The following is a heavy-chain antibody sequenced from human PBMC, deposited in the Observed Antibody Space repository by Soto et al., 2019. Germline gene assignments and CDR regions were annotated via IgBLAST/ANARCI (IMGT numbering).Heavy chain of an antibody. CDR2: ISSSGTTI. V-gene: IGHV3-11*01. J-gene: IGHJ4*02. CDR1: GFTFSDHY. Sequence: QVQLVESGGGLVKPGGSLRLSCAASGFTFSDHYMTWIRQAPGKGLEWLSYISSSGTTIYYAESVRGRFTISRDNAKNSLYLQMNSLRVEDSAVYYCARGGDMAYKDWGQGTLVTVSP. CDR3: ARGGDMAYKD. D-gene: IGHD5-18*01.